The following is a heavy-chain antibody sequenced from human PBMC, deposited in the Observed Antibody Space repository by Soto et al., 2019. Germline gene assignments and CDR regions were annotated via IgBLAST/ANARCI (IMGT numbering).Heavy chain of an antibody. CDR2: IYPADSDT. V-gene: IGHV5-51*01. D-gene: IGHD2-15*01. Sequence: GESLTISCEGSGYSFSNYWIAWVRQMPGKGLAWMGIIYPADSDTRYSPSFQGQVTISADKYINTAYLQWSSLKASDTATYYCARQFHDNSGGGYYYYGLDVWGQGTTVTVSS. CDR1: GYSFSNYW. J-gene: IGHJ6*02. CDR3: ARQFHDNSGGGYYYYGLDV.